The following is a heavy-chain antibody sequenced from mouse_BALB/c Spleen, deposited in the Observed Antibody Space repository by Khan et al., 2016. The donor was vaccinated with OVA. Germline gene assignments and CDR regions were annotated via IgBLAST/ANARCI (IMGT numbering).Heavy chain of an antibody. CDR2: INPHIGET. Sequence: EVQLQESGPELVKPWASVKISCKASGYSFTGYFMNWVMQSHGKSLEWIGRINPHIGETFYNQKFKGKATLTVDESSSTAHMELRSLESEDSAVYYCARIYGSDFDYWGQGTTLTVSS. CDR1: GYSFTGYF. CDR3: ARIYGSDFDY. D-gene: IGHD1-1*01. J-gene: IGHJ2*01. V-gene: IGHV1-20*02.